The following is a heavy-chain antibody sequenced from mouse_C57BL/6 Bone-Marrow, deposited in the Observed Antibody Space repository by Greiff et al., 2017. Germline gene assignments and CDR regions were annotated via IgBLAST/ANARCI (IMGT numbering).Heavy chain of an antibody. D-gene: IGHD1-1*01. CDR1: GYTFTSYW. CDR2: IYPGSGST. Sequence: VQLQQSGAELVKPGASVKMSCKASGYTFTSYWITWVKQRPGQGLEWIGDIYPGSGSTNYNEKFKSKATLTVDTSSSTAYLDHRSLRSKDTAVYYFARGYYGSSLFAYWGQGTLVTVSA. V-gene: IGHV1-55*01. CDR3: ARGYYGSSLFAY. J-gene: IGHJ3*01.